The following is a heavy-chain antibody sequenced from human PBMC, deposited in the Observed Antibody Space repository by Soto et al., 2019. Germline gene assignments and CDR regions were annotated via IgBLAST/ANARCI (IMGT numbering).Heavy chain of an antibody. D-gene: IGHD3-22*01. CDR2: INRDGSST. J-gene: IGHJ6*02. V-gene: IGHV3-74*01. Sequence: EVQLVESGGGLVQPGGSLRLSCAASGFTFSSYWMHWVRQAPGKGLVWVSRINRDGSSTSYADSVKGRFTISRDNAKNSLYLQMNSLRAEDTAVYFCARDRYYDSTYYGMDVWGQGTTVTVSS. CDR1: GFTFSSYW. CDR3: ARDRYYDSTYYGMDV.